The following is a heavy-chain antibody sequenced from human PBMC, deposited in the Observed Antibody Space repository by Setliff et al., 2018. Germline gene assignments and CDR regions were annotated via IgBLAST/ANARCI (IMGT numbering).Heavy chain of an antibody. D-gene: IGHD3-10*01. V-gene: IGHV3-33*01. J-gene: IGHJ4*02. CDR1: GFTFNNFA. CDR3: ARSPKLQITMVLYYFDY. Sequence: GGSLRLSCAASGFTFNNFAMHWVRQAPGKGLEWVAVIWYDGSNKYYADSVKGRFTISRDNAKNSLYLQMNSLRAEDTAVYYCARSPKLQITMVLYYFDYWGQGTLVTAPQ. CDR2: IWYDGSNK.